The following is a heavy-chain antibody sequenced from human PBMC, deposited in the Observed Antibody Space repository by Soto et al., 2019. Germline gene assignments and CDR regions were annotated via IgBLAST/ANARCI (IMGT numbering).Heavy chain of an antibody. Sequence: QVQLQESGPGLVKPSQTLSLTCTVSGGSISSGGYYWSWIRQHPGKGLEWIGYIYYSGSTYYNPSLKSRLTISVYTSKNQFSLKLSSVTAADTAVYYCARDHYDSSGYWEYNWFDPWGQGTLVTVSS. D-gene: IGHD3-22*01. CDR2: IYYSGST. CDR3: ARDHYDSSGYWEYNWFDP. J-gene: IGHJ5*02. CDR1: GGSISSGGYY. V-gene: IGHV4-31*03.